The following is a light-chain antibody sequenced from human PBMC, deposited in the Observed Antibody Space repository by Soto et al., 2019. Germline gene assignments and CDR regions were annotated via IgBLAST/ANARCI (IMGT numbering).Light chain of an antibody. CDR2: EAS. CDR3: QQRSNT. CDR1: QSVNYY. Sequence: EIVLTQSQATLSLSPGERATLSCRASQSVNYYLAWYQQKPGQAPRLLIYEASNRATGIPARFSASGSGTDFTLTISSLEPEDFAVYYCQQRSNTFGQGTRLEIK. J-gene: IGKJ5*01. V-gene: IGKV3-11*01.